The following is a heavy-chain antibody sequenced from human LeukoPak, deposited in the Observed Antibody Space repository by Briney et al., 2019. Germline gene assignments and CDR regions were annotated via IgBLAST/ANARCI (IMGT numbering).Heavy chain of an antibody. Sequence: PGGSLRLSCAASGLSVGSNYMSWVRQAPGKGLEWVSVIYTGGTTHYAESVMGRFTISRDDSHNTVHLHMSGLRAEDTAVYYCAREGRFQSFDYWGQGTLVAVSS. J-gene: IGHJ4*02. CDR2: IYTGGTT. CDR3: AREGRFQSFDY. CDR1: GLSVGSNY. V-gene: IGHV3-53*01.